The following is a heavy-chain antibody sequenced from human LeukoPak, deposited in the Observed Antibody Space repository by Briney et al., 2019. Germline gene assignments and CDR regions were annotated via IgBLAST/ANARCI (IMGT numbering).Heavy chain of an antibody. CDR3: ARGGVTIFGVATPTNWFDP. V-gene: IGHV4-61*05. D-gene: IGHD3-3*01. Sequence: SETLSLTCTVSGDSISSSNCYWGWIRQPPGKGLEWIGYIHYNGSPNYNPSLKSRVTISVDTSKNQFSLKLSSVTAADTAVYYCARGGVTIFGVATPTNWFDPWGQGTLVTVSS. CDR2: IHYNGSP. CDR1: GDSISSSNCY. J-gene: IGHJ5*02.